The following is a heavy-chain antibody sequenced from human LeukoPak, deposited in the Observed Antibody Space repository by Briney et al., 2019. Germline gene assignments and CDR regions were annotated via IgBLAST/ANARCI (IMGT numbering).Heavy chain of an antibody. D-gene: IGHD3-3*01. J-gene: IGHJ4*02. Sequence: GGSLRLSCAASEFTFDDYGMSWVRQAPGKGLEWVSGLNWNGGSTGYADSVKGRFTISRDNAKNSLYLQMNSLRVEDTALYYCARGYADTGFWSGYKGGLDYWGQGTLVTVSS. CDR2: LNWNGGST. CDR3: ARGYADTGFWSGYKGGLDY. CDR1: EFTFDDYG. V-gene: IGHV3-20*04.